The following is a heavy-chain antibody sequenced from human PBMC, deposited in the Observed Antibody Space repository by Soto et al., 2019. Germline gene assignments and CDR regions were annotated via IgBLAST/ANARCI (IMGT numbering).Heavy chain of an antibody. CDR3: ARLRSTSAERKMDV. D-gene: IGHD2-2*01. Sequence: QVQLVQSGADVKTPGSSVKVSCKASGDTFSRSTITWVRQAPGQGLEWMGGIIPLLATTNYAQKFQGRLTITADEPTTTAYMDLSSLRSEDTAVYYCARLRSTSAERKMDVWGQGTTVTVSS. J-gene: IGHJ6*02. CDR2: IIPLLATT. V-gene: IGHV1-69*01. CDR1: GDTFSRST.